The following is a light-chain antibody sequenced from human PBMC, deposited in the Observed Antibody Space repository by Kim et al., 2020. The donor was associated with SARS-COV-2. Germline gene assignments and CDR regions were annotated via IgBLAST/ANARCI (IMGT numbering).Light chain of an antibody. Sequence: ASIGDRVTITCQASQDIDKYLNWYQQKPGKAPKLVIYDASNLEAGVPSRFSGSGSETDFTFTISSLQPEDVATYYCQQYDTLSITFGQGTRLEIK. J-gene: IGKJ5*01. V-gene: IGKV1-33*01. CDR2: DAS. CDR1: QDIDKY. CDR3: QQYDTLSIT.